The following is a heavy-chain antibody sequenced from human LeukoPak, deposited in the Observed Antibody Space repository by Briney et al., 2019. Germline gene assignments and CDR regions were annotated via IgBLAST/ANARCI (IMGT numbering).Heavy chain of an antibody. CDR3: ARDSDHTSMLFKGFDY. CDR1: GYSISSGYY. Sequence: SETLSLTCTVSGYSISSGYYWGWIRQPPGKGLEWIGNIHQSGSTYYNPSVKSRVSISMDTSKNQFSLKLNSVTAADTAVYYCARDSDHTSMLFKGFDYWGQGTLVTVSS. CDR2: IHQSGST. V-gene: IGHV4-38-2*02. J-gene: IGHJ4*02. D-gene: IGHD5-18*01.